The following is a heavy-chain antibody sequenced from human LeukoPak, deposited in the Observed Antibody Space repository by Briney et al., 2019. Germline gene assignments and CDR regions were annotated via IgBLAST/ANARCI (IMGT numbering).Heavy chain of an antibody. J-gene: IGHJ4*02. CDR2: IYSGGTT. CDR1: GFTGSSNY. D-gene: IGHD3-22*01. V-gene: IGHV3-66*01. CDR3: ARDPRSSGYYYVFDY. Sequence: RGGSLRLSCEVSGFTGSSNYMRWGRQAPGHGLDLVSVIYSGGTTYYADSVRGRFTISRDNSKNTLYLQMNSLRAEDTAVYYCARDPRSSGYYYVFDYWGQGTLVTVSS.